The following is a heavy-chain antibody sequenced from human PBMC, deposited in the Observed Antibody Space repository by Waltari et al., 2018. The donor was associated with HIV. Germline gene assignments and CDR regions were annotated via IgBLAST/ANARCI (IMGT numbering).Heavy chain of an antibody. CDR3: AKTDWEDGSMRGFDP. D-gene: IGHD1-26*01. CDR2: INSKTGKP. CDR1: GYTFIDFA. Sequence: QVQLVQSGSELKNPGASVKVSCKASGYTFIDFAINWLRQAPGQGLEWMGWINSKTGKPTYVQGVTGRFVFSVDTSATTAYLEISSLKAEDTAVYYCAKTDWEDGSMRGFDPWGQGTLVTVSS. J-gene: IGHJ5*02. V-gene: IGHV7-4-1*02.